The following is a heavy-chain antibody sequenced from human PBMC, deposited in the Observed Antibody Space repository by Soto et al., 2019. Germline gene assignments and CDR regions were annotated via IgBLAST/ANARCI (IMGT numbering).Heavy chain of an antibody. Sequence: ARGSLRLAGTSAGFTFSSYCMHWVRHAPGKWLEWVAVIWYEGSNKYYSGSVKGRFPISTGTSKNTLYLQIDGVRAEDPAVDYCARDTKPHSGHQQNCLDYCGHGTRVRVSS. D-gene: IGHD1-26*01. CDR3: ARDTKPHSGHQQNCLDY. CDR2: IWYEGSNK. V-gene: IGHV3-33*01. J-gene: IGHJ4*01. CDR1: GFTFSSYC.